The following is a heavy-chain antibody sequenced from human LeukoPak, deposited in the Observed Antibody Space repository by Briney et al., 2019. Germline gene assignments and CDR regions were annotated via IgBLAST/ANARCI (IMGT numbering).Heavy chain of an antibody. V-gene: IGHV4-34*01. Sequence: PSETLSLTCAVYGGSFSGYYWSWIRQPPGKGLEWIGEINQSGSTNYNPSLKSRVTISVDTSKNQFSLKLSSVTAADTAVYYCASVYDSSGYYPFWGQGTRVTVSS. CDR2: INQSGST. CDR3: ASVYDSSGYYPF. D-gene: IGHD3-22*01. J-gene: IGHJ4*02. CDR1: GGSFSGYY.